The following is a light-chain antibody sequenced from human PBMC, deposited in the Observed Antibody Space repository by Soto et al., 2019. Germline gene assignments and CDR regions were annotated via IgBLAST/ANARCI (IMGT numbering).Light chain of an antibody. CDR3: QQRNSWPRVT. CDR2: DAS. Sequence: EILLTQSPATLSLSPGERATLSCRASQSVSSFLAWYQQKPGQAPRLLIYDASNRATGIPARFSGSGSGTDFTLTISSLEPEDFAVYYCQQRNSWPRVTFGQGTRLESK. V-gene: IGKV3-11*01. J-gene: IGKJ5*01. CDR1: QSVSSF.